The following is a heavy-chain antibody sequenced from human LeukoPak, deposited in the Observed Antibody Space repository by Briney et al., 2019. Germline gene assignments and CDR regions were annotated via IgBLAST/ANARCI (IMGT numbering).Heavy chain of an antibody. Sequence: SETLCLTCTVSGGSISSYYWSWIRQPPGKGLERVGYIYYSGSTNYNPSLKSRVTISVDTSKNQFSLKLSSVTAADTAVYYCARDSRDGYNQFDYWGQGTLVTVSS. CDR2: IYYSGST. V-gene: IGHV4-59*01. CDR3: ARDSRDGYNQFDY. CDR1: GGSISSYY. J-gene: IGHJ4*02. D-gene: IGHD5-24*01.